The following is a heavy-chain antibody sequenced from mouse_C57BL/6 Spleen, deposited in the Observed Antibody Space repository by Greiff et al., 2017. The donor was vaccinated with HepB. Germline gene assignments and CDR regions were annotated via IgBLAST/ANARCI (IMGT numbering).Heavy chain of an antibody. CDR2: IYPGDGDT. J-gene: IGHJ3*01. V-gene: IGHV1-82*01. D-gene: IGHD2-4*01. CDR3: AREGGYYDYDYFAY. Sequence: VQLQQSGPELVKPGASVKISCKASGYAFSSSWMNWVKQRPGKGLEWIGRIYPGDGDTNYNGKFKGKATLTADKSSSTAYMQLSSLTSEDSAVYFCAREGGYYDYDYFAYWGQGTLVTVSA. CDR1: GYAFSSSW.